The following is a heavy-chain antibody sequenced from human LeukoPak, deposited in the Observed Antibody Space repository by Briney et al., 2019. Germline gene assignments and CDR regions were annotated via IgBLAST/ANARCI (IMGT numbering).Heavy chain of an antibody. CDR2: IAYDGSNK. J-gene: IGHJ4*02. Sequence: GKSLRLSCAASGFTFSRSPMNWVRQAPGKGLAWVTIIAYDGSNKYYADSVKGRFTVSRDNSKNTLYLQMNSLRAEDTAVYYSTTVTKGYWGQGTLVTVSS. CDR3: TTVTKGY. D-gene: IGHD4-17*01. V-gene: IGHV3-30-3*01. CDR1: GFTFSRSP.